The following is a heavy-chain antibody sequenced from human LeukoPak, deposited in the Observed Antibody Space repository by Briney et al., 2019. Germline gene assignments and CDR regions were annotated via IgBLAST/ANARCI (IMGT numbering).Heavy chain of an antibody. CDR1: GYTFTTYG. CDR3: AREPFYDVLTGRYYYYGMDV. J-gene: IGHJ6*02. CDR2: ISAYNGDT. V-gene: IGHV1-18*01. D-gene: IGHD3-9*01. Sequence: ASVKVSCKASGYTFTTYGIGWVRQAPGQGLEWMGRISAYNGDTIYAQNLQGRVTMTIDTSTSTGYMELRSLRSDDTAVYYCAREPFYDVLTGRYYYYGMDVWGQGTTVTVSS.